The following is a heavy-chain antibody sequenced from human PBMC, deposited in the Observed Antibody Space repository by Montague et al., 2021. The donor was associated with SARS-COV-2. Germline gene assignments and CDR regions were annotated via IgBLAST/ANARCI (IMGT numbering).Heavy chain of an antibody. CDR2: TYYRSQWYN. V-gene: IGHV6-1*01. D-gene: IGHD2-15*01. CDR1: GDSVSSNSAA. J-gene: IGHJ5*02. Sequence: CAISGDSVSSNSAAWDWIRQSPSRGLERLGGTYYRSQWYNDYAVSVGSRIAINPDTSKNHFSLQLDSVTPEDTAVYYCARSQHCGGGRCYSLSWFDPWGQGTLVTVSS. CDR3: ARSQHCGGGRCYSLSWFDP.